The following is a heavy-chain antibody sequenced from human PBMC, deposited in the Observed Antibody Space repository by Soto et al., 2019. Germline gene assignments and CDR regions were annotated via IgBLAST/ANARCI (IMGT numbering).Heavy chain of an antibody. V-gene: IGHV3-7*01. Sequence: GGSLRLSCAASGFTFSSYAMSWVRQAPGKGLECLACINPDGSEKYYMDSVKGRFTVSRDNARNLIYLQMNSLRPEDTAVYYCVRGSGGLDSWGQGTVVTVSS. CDR2: INPDGSEK. CDR3: VRGSGGLDS. J-gene: IGHJ4*02. D-gene: IGHD3-16*01. CDR1: GFTFSSYA.